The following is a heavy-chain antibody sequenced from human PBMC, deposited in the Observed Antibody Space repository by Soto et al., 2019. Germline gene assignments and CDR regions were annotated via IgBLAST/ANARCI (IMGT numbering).Heavy chain of an antibody. V-gene: IGHV1-18*01. CDR3: ARDRQNYGTFDY. CDR2: ISGHNGVT. CDR1: GYTFTNYG. Sequence: QVQLVQSGGEVKKPGASVKVSCNTAGYTFTNYGISWVRQAPGQGLDWMGWISGHNGVTNNAQKFQDRVTMTRDISTNIAYMELSSLRSDDTAVYFCARDRQNYGTFDYWGQGTLVTVSS. J-gene: IGHJ4*02. D-gene: IGHD4-17*01.